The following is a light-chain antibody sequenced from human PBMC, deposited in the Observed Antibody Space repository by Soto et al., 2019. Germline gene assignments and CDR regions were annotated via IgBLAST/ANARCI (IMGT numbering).Light chain of an antibody. CDR3: QQRYAWPPIT. V-gene: IGKV3-11*01. Sequence: EIVLTQSPATLSLSPGERATLSCRASRSVRSYLAWYQQKPGQAPRLLIYDASNRAAGIPARLSGSGSETDFTRTISNLEPEDFAVYYCQQRYAWPPITFGQGTRLEIK. J-gene: IGKJ5*01. CDR1: RSVRSY. CDR2: DAS.